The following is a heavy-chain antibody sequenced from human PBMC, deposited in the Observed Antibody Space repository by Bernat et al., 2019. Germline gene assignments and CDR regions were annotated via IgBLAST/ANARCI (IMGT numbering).Heavy chain of an antibody. CDR1: GFTVSSNY. J-gene: IGHJ4*02. V-gene: IGHV3-53*04. D-gene: IGHD3-10*01. CDR3: ARANYGSGSYYPI. Sequence: EVQLVESGGGLVQPGGSLRLSCAASGFTVSSNYMSWVRQAPGKGLEWVSVIYSGGSTYYADSVKGRFTISRHNSKNTLYLQMNSLRAEDTAVYYCARANYGSGSYYPIWGQGTLVTVSS. CDR2: IYSGGST.